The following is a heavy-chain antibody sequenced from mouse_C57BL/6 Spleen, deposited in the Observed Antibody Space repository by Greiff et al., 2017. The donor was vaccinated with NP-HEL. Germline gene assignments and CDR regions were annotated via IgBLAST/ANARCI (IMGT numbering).Heavy chain of an antibody. V-gene: IGHV1-53*01. Sequence: QVQLQQPGTELVKPGASVKLSCKASGYTFTSYWMHWVKQRPGQGLEWIGNINPSNGGTNYNEKFKSKATLTVDKSSSTAYMQLSSLTSEDTTVYYGARAYYGSSYRIGYAMDYWGQGTSVTVSS. CDR1: GYTFTSYW. CDR3: ARAYYGSSYRIGYAMDY. D-gene: IGHD1-1*01. J-gene: IGHJ4*01. CDR2: INPSNGGT.